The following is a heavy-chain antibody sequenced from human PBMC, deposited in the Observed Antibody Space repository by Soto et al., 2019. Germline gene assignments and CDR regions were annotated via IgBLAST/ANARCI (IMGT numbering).Heavy chain of an antibody. CDR1: GGPVRGYDLV. J-gene: IGHJ6*02. Sequence: SETLSLTWGVSGGPVRGYDLVVCWIRHLPGKGLEWIANVYHTGTTYYNPSLKSRVSMSVDTSQNQFSLILASVTAADTAVYYCARALVTDYNSRDYHYYFAMDVWGQGTSVT. V-gene: IGHV4-31*11. CDR2: VYHTGTT. CDR3: ARALVTDYNSRDYHYYFAMDV. D-gene: IGHD3-22*01.